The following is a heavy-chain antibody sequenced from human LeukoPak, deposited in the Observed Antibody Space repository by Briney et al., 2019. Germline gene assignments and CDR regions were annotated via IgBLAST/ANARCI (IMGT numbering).Heavy chain of an antibody. D-gene: IGHD3-22*01. CDR2: IRYDGSNK. Sequence: PGGSLRLSCAASGFTFSSYGMHWVRQAPGKGLEWVAFIRYDGSNKYYADSVKGRFTISRDNSKNTLYLQMNSLRAEDTAVYYCAKKYYYDSSPDYWGQGTMVTVSS. CDR1: GFTFSSYG. J-gene: IGHJ4*02. CDR3: AKKYYYDSSPDY. V-gene: IGHV3-30*02.